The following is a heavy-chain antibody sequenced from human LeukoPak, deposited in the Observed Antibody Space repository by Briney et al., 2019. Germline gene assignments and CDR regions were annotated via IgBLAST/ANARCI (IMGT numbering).Heavy chain of an antibody. CDR3: ARGKWSTRH. Sequence: GGSLRLSCAAYEFTFSSYAMSWVRQAPGKGLEWVSGISGSGGSTYYADSVKGRFTISRDNSKNTLYLQMNSLRAEDTAVYYCARGKWSTRHWGQGTLVTVSS. CDR1: EFTFSSYA. D-gene: IGHD2-15*01. V-gene: IGHV3-23*01. J-gene: IGHJ4*02. CDR2: ISGSGGST.